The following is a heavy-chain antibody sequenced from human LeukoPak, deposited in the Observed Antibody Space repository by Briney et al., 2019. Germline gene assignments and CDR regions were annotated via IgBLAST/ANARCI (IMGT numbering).Heavy chain of an antibody. CDR3: AKDRSSSARED. CDR1: GFTFTSYG. J-gene: IGHJ4*02. CDR2: ISGYNGNT. V-gene: IGHV1-18*01. Sequence: EASVKVSCKTSGFTFTSYGISWVRQAPGQGLEWVGWISGYNGNTNYAQKFRGRLTMTIDTSTTAAYMELRSLRSDDTAVYYCAKDRSSSAREDWGQGTLVTASS. D-gene: IGHD6-13*01.